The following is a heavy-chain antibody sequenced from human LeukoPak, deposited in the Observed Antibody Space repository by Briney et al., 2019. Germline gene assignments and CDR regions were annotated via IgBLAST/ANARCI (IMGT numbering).Heavy chain of an antibody. CDR2: IWYDGSNK. V-gene: IGHV3-33*01. CDR3: AREASGAPFLERGAFDI. CDR1: GFTFSSYG. Sequence: GGSLRLSCAASGFTFSSYGMHWVRQAPGKGLEWVAVIWYDGSNKYYADSVKGRFTISRDNSKNTLYLQMNSLRAEDTAVYYCAREASGAPFLERGAFDIWGQGTLVTVSS. D-gene: IGHD1-26*01. J-gene: IGHJ4*02.